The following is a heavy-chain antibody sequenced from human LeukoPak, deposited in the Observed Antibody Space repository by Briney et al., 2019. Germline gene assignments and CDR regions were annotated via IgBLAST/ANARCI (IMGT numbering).Heavy chain of an antibody. CDR3: AKRSDYGDNGNYFDY. V-gene: IGHV3-23*01. CDR1: GFTFSSYG. CDR2: ISGRESNT. Sequence: GGSLRLSCAASGFTFSSYGMSWVRQAPGKGLEWVSAISGRESNTYYADSVEGRFTISRDNSKDTLYIQMNSLSAEDTAVYYCAKRSDYGDNGNYFDYWGQGTPVTVSS. D-gene: IGHD4-23*01. J-gene: IGHJ4*02.